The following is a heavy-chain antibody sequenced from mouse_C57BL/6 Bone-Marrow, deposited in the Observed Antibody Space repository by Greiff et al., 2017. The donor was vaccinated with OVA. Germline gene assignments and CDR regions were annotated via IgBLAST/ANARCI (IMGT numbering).Heavy chain of an antibody. V-gene: IGHV1-20*01. CDR3: ARFYYYGSSYVTYYAMDY. J-gene: IGHJ4*01. Sequence: VQLQQSGPELVKPGDSVKISCKASGYSFTGYFMNWVMQSHGKSLEWIGRINPYNGDTFYNQKFKGKATLTVDKSSSTAHMELRSLTSEDSAVYYCARFYYYGSSYVTYYAMDYWGQGTSVTVSS. CDR1: GYSFTGYF. CDR2: INPYNGDT. D-gene: IGHD1-1*01.